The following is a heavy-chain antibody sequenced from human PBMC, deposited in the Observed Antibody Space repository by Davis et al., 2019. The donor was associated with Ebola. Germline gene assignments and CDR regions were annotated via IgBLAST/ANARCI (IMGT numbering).Heavy chain of an antibody. D-gene: IGHD5-12*01. V-gene: IGHV1-46*03. Sequence: ASVKVSCKASGYTFTNYYMHWVRQAPGQGLEWMGMINPNDGRTIYAQKFQGRVTITADKSTSTAYMELSSLRSEDTALYYCTTPGGQDSGYDVFDIWGQGTMVTVSS. CDR2: INPNDGRT. CDR1: GYTFTNYY. CDR3: TTPGGQDSGYDVFDI. J-gene: IGHJ3*02.